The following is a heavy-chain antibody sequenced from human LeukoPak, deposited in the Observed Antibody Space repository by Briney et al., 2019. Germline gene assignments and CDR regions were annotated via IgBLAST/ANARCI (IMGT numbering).Heavy chain of an antibody. CDR3: ARDTYCSSTSCPGTDV. D-gene: IGHD2-2*01. V-gene: IGHV4-30-2*01. J-gene: IGHJ6*04. CDR2: IYHSGST. Sequence: SQTLSLTCTVSGGSISSGGYYWSWIRQPPGKGLEWIGYIYHSGSTYYNPSLKSRVTISVDRSKNQFSLKLSSVTAADTAVYYCARDTYCSSTSCPGTDVWGKGTTVTVSS. CDR1: GGSISSGGYY.